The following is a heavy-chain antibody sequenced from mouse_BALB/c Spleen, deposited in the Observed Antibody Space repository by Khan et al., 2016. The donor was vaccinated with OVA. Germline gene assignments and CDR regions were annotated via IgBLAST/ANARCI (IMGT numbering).Heavy chain of an antibody. Sequence: EVKLLESGGGLVQPGGSLKLSCAASGFDFSRYWMTWVRQAPGKGLEWIGEINQASNTINYTQSLKNTFIISRDNAKNTLFLQISKVRSEDTALYYCARPAKEDYFDYWGQGTTLTVS. J-gene: IGHJ2*01. CDR3: ARPAKEDYFDY. V-gene: IGHV4-1*02. CDR1: GFDFSRYW. CDR2: INQASNTI.